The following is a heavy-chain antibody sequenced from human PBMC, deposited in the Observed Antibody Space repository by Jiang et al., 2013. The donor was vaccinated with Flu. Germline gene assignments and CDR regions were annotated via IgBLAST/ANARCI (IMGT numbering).Heavy chain of an antibody. D-gene: IGHD3-10*01. V-gene: IGHV4-39*07. CDR1: GGSISSSSYY. CDR3: ARQGYYYGSGSYNWFDP. Sequence: VKPSETLSLTCTVSGGSISSSSYYWGWIRQPPGKGLEWIGSIYYSGSTYYNPSLKSRVTISVDTSKNQFSLKLSSVTAADTAVYYCARQGYYYGSGSYNWFDPWGQGTLVTVSS. J-gene: IGHJ5*02. CDR2: IYYSGST.